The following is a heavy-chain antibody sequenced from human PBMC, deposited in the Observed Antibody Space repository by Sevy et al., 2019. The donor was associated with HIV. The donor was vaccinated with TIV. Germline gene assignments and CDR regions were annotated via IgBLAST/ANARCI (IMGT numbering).Heavy chain of an antibody. J-gene: IGHJ3*02. Sequence: SETLSLTCLVSDASITTNYWSWIRQAPGKGLEWIVYFFHSGTTNYNRSLKSRVTISGDTSKNEFSLRLTSVTAADTAVYYCARSRAYPRDSDDGFANWGQGTMVTVSS. CDR1: DASITTNY. CDR2: FFHSGTT. D-gene: IGHD2-21*01. CDR3: ARSRAYPRDSDDGFAN. V-gene: IGHV4-59*01.